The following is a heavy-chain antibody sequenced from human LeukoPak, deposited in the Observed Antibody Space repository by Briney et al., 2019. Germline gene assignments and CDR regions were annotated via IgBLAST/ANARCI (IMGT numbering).Heavy chain of an antibody. CDR3: ARSWDIVLMVYPDAGNWFDP. CDR2: ISIRGSTI. V-gene: IGHV3-11*04. D-gene: IGHD2-8*01. CDR1: GFTFSDYY. Sequence: GGSLRLSCAASGFTFSDYYMSWIRQAPGKGLEGVSYISIRGSTIYYADSVKGRFTISRDNAKNSLYLQMNSLRAEDTAVYYCARSWDIVLMVYPDAGNWFDPWGQGTLVTVSS. J-gene: IGHJ5*02.